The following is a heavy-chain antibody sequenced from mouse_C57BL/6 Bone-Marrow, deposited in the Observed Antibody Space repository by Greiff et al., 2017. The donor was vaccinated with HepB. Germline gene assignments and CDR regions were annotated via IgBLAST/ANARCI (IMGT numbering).Heavy chain of an antibody. CDR2: ISSGGSYT. V-gene: IGHV5-6*02. Sequence: EVKLEESGGDLVKPGGSLKLSCAASGFTFSSYGMSWVRQTPDKRLEWVATISSGGSYTYYPDSVKGRFTISRDNAKNTLYLQMSSLKSEDTAMYYCARHPYGYDEFAYWGQGTLVTVSA. CDR3: ARHPYGYDEFAY. D-gene: IGHD2-2*01. J-gene: IGHJ3*01. CDR1: GFTFSSYG.